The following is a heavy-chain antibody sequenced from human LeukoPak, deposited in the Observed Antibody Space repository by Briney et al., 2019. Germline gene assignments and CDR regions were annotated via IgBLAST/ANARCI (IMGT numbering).Heavy chain of an antibody. CDR2: IIPIFGTA. V-gene: IGHV1-69*13. J-gene: IGHJ4*02. D-gene: IGHD4-23*01. CDR1: GGTFSIYA. CDR3: ATHTDYGGNIIIDY. Sequence: ASVKVSCKASGGTFSIYAISWVRQAPGQGLEWMGGIIPIFGTANYAQKFQGRVTITADESTSTAYMELSSLRSEDTAVYYCATHTDYGGNIIIDYWGQGTLVTVSS.